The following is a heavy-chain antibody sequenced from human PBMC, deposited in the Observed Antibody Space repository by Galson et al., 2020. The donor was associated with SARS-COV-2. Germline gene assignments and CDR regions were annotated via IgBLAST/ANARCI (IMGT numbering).Heavy chain of an antibody. Sequence: ASETLSLTCFVSGDSISTSRFSWGWIRQPPGKGLEWIGTVSFSERTYSNPSLRSRVTISVDSYRNQFSLRLSSVTAADTGVCYCARQTSSREYFDSWGRGSLVTVSS. CDR3: ARQTSSREYFDS. CDR2: VSFSERT. V-gene: IGHV4-39*01. CDR1: GDSISTSRFS. J-gene: IGHJ4*02. D-gene: IGHD2-15*01.